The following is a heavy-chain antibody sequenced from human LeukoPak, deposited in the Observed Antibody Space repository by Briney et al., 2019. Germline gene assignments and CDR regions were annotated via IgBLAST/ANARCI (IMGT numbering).Heavy chain of an antibody. Sequence: GGSLRLSCAASGFTFSNYWVNWVRQAPGKGLEWVANIKQDGSEKYYVDSVKGRFTISRDNAKSSLYLQMNSLRAEDTAVYYCAKGPPGFWIQLWYFDYWGQGTLVTVSS. CDR3: AKGPPGFWIQLWYFDY. D-gene: IGHD5-18*01. CDR2: IKQDGSEK. V-gene: IGHV3-7*01. CDR1: GFTFSNYW. J-gene: IGHJ4*02.